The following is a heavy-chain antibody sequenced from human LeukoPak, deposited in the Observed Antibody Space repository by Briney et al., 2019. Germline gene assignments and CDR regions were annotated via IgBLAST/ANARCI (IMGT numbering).Heavy chain of an antibody. D-gene: IGHD3-9*01. V-gene: IGHV4-34*01. CDR1: GGSFSGYY. CDR3: ARDRDLDYDILTGSPVAGYYYYGMDV. Sequence: SETLSLTCAVYGGSFSGYYWSWNRQPPGKGLEWIGEINHSGSTNYNPSLKSRVTISVDTSKNQFSLKLSSVTAADTAVYYCARDRDLDYDILTGSPVAGYYYYGMDVWGQGTTVTVSS. J-gene: IGHJ6*02. CDR2: INHSGST.